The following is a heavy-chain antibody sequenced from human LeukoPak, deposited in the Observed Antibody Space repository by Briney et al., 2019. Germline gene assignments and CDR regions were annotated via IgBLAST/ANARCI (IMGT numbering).Heavy chain of an antibody. CDR2: IYYSGST. Sequence: PSETLSLTCTVSGGSISSSSYYWGWIRQPPGKGLEWIGYIYYSGSTNYNPSLKSRVTISVDTSKNQFSLKLSSVTAADTAVYYCARHEALDIYYYYGMDVWGQGTTVTVSS. D-gene: IGHD1-1*01. V-gene: IGHV4-61*05. CDR1: GGSISSSSYY. CDR3: ARHEALDIYYYYGMDV. J-gene: IGHJ6*02.